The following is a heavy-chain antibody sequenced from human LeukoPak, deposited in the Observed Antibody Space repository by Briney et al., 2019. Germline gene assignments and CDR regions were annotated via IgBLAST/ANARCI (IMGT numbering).Heavy chain of an antibody. Sequence: GGSLRLSCAASGFTFDDYGMSWVRQAPGKGLEWVSYISSSGSTIYYADSVKGRFTISRDNAKNTLFLQINSLRAEDTAVYYCAREILAPGKTHDYWGQGTLVTVSS. CDR3: AREILAPGKTHDY. CDR2: ISSSGSTI. CDR1: GFTFDDYG. J-gene: IGHJ4*02. V-gene: IGHV3-48*04.